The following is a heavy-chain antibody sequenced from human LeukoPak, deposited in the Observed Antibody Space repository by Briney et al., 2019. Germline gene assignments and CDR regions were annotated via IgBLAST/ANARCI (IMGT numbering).Heavy chain of an antibody. V-gene: IGHV3-43*02. J-gene: IGHJ6*02. CDR2: ISGDGGST. CDR3: AKDLHGYSSSFYYYGMDV. CDR1: GFTFDDYA. Sequence: GGSLRLSCAASGFTFDDYAMHWVRQAPGKSLEWVSLISGDGGSTYYADSVKGRFTISRDNSKNSLYLQMNSLRTEDTALYYCAKDLHGYSSSFYYYGMDVWGQGTTVTVSS. D-gene: IGHD6-13*01.